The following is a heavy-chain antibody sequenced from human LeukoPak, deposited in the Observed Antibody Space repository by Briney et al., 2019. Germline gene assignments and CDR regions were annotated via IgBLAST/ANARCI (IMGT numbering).Heavy chain of an antibody. CDR2: IYYIVRT. V-gene: IGHV4-59*12. Sequence: SETLSLTCIVSAVSIRTYYWSWIRQPPGKGREWIGYIYYIVRTTYNPSLKGRLTTSLDTSKSQFSLRLSSVPDADKAVYFCARGAPTLWFGSYYYYGLDVWGQGTKVTVSS. D-gene: IGHD3-10*01. J-gene: IGHJ6*02. CDR1: AVSIRTYY. CDR3: ARGAPTLWFGSYYYYGLDV.